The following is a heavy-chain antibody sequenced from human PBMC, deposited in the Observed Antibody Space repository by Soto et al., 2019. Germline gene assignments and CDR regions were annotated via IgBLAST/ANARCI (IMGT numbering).Heavy chain of an antibody. J-gene: IGHJ6*02. CDR2: INAGNGNT. Sequence: ASRKFSCTASGYTFTSYAMHWVRQAPGQRLDWMGLINAGNGNTKYSQKFQRRVTITRDTSASTAYMELSSLRSEDTAVYYCARTDIVATIEGPGFRQLGIDVWG. CDR1: GYTFTSYA. V-gene: IGHV1-3*01. D-gene: IGHD5-12*01. CDR3: ARTDIVATIEGPGFRQLGIDV.